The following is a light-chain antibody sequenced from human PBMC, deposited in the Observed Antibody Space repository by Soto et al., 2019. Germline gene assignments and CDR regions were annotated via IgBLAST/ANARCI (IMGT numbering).Light chain of an antibody. Sequence: IVLTQSPGTLSLSPGERTTLSCRASQSISRYLAWYQQKPGQGPRLLIYGASSRATGTPDRFSGSGSGTDFTLTINRLEPEDFAVYYCQQYGSSLFTFGPGTKVDFK. CDR3: QQYGSSLFT. J-gene: IGKJ3*01. V-gene: IGKV3-20*01. CDR1: QSISRY. CDR2: GAS.